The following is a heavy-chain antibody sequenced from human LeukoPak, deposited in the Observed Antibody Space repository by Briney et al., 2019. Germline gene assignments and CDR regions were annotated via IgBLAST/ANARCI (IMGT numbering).Heavy chain of an antibody. J-gene: IGHJ6*03. CDR2: IYYSGST. V-gene: IGHV4-39*01. CDR1: GGSISSSSYY. CDR3: ARQSGYYPSYMDV. D-gene: IGHD3-22*01. Sequence: SETLSLTCTVSGGSISSSSYYWGWIRQPPGTGLEWIGSIYYSGSTYYNPSLKSRVTISVDTSKNQFSLKLSSVTAADTAVYYCARQSGYYPSYMDVWGKGTTVTVSS.